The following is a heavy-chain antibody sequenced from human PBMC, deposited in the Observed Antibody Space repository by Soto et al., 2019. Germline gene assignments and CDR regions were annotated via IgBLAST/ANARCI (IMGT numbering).Heavy chain of an antibody. D-gene: IGHD1-26*01. J-gene: IGHJ4*02. V-gene: IGHV4-30-4*01. CDR2: IYHSGST. CDR1: NASITSSGYY. Sequence: QVQLQESGPRLVEASQTLSLTCTVSNASITSSGYYWSWVRQPPGKRLEWIGYIYHSGSTFYSPSLQRRLTMSVDTSKNQFSLTLRSLTAADTSVYHCARMSGTYYVPDFWGQGTLVTVSS. CDR3: ARMSGTYYVPDF.